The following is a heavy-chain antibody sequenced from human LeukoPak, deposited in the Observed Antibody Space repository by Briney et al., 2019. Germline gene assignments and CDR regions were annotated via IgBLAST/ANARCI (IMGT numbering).Heavy chain of an antibody. D-gene: IGHD4-17*01. CDR3: TKDPNGDYVGAFDP. V-gene: IGHV3-23*01. CDR2: ITGTHYTS. Sequence: GGSLRLSCAASGFTFSTFAMTWIRQAPGKGLEWVSSITGTHYTSYNTDSVKGRFTISRDNSKNTLYLQMNSLRADDTAVYYCTKDPNGDYVGAFDPWGQGTLVTVSS. CDR1: GFTFSTFA. J-gene: IGHJ5*02.